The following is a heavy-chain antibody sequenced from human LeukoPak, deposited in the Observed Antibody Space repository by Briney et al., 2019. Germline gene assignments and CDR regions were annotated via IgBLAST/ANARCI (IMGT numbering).Heavy chain of an antibody. J-gene: IGHJ4*02. CDR3: ARDLLLWFGEFSVGY. CDR2: INPSGGST. Sequence: ASVKVSCKASGYTFTSYYMHWVRQAPGQGLEWMGIINPSGGSTSYAQKFQGRVTMTRDTSTSTVYMELSSLRSEDTAVYYCARDLLLWFGEFSVGYWGQGTLVTVSS. V-gene: IGHV1-46*01. D-gene: IGHD3-10*01. CDR1: GYTFTSYY.